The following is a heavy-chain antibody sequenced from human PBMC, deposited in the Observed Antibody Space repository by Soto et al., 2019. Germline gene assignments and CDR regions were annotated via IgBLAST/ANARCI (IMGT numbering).Heavy chain of an antibody. CDR1: GFTFSSYS. CDR2: ISSSSSTI. D-gene: IGHD3-16*02. CDR3: ARLYDYVWGSYRYPHRDYYYYGMDV. Sequence: GGSLRLSCAASGFTFSSYSMSWVRQAPGKGLEWVSYISSSSSTIYYADSVKGRFTISRDNAKNSLYLQMNSLRDEDTAVYYCARLYDYVWGSYRYPHRDYYYYGMDVWGQGTTVTVSS. J-gene: IGHJ6*02. V-gene: IGHV3-48*02.